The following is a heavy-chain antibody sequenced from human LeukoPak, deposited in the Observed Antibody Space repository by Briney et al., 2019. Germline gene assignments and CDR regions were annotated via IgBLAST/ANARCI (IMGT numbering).Heavy chain of an antibody. CDR2: IYSSGNT. CDR1: GGSISSNY. CDR3: AREGGKGWYVRSYTFDI. V-gene: IGHV4-4*07. Sequence: SETLSLTCTVSGGSISSNYWSWIRQPAGKGLEYIGRIYSSGNTNYNPSLKSRVTMSVDTSKNQFSLLLHSVTAADTAVYYCAREGGKGWYVRSYTFDIWGRGTLVAVSS. J-gene: IGHJ3*02. D-gene: IGHD6-19*01.